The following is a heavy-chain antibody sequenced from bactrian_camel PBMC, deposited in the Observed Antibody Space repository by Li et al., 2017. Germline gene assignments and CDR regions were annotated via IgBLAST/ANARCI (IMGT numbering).Heavy chain of an antibody. CDR2: IDWSGGST. V-gene: IGHV3S60*01. Sequence: HVQLVESGGGSVQAGASLRLSCAASGDTDTMCSMGWFRQAAGKEREGVSCIDWSGGSTHYADSVQGRFTISRDNAKNMVYLQLNSLKIDDTAMYYCANLDGHYWGQGTQVTVS. CDR1: GDTDTMCS. J-gene: IGHJ4*01. CDR3: ANLDGHY.